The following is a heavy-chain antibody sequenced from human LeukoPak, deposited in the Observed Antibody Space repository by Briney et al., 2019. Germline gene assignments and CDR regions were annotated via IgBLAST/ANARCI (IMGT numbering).Heavy chain of an antibody. J-gene: IGHJ4*02. D-gene: IGHD2-21*01. CDR2: FYTSATP. Sequence: SETLSLTCTVSGGSISRGSYFWSWIRQPAGKGLEWIGRFYTSATPNYNPSLKSRVIISVDTSRNQFSLKLSSLTAADTAVYYCARGGIPDYWGQGTLVTVSS. CDR3: ARGGIPDY. CDR1: GGSISRGSYF. V-gene: IGHV4-61*02.